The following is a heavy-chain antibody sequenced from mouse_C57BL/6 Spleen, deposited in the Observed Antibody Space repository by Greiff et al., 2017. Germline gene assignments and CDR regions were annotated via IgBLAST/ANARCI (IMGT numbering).Heavy chain of an antibody. Sequence: EVPLQQSGPELVKPGASVKMSCKASGYTFTDYNMHWVKQSHGKSLEWIGYITPNNGGTSYNQKFKGKATLTVNKSSSTAYMELRSLTSEDSAVYYCARATTVKYFDVWGTGTTVTVSS. CDR2: ITPNNGGT. D-gene: IGHD1-1*01. V-gene: IGHV1-22*01. CDR1: GYTFTDYN. J-gene: IGHJ1*03. CDR3: ARATTVKYFDV.